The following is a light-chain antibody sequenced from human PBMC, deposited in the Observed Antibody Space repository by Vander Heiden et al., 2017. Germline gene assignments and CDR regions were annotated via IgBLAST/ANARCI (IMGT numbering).Light chain of an antibody. CDR1: PSLLHSSSNHNR. J-gene: IGKJ1*01. V-gene: IGKV4-1*01. CDR2: WAS. CDR3: QQYYTMPWT. Sequence: DIVMTQSPDSLAVSLGERATIHCTSTPSLLHSSSNHNRLACYQQKQGQHPQLHIYWASTRQAGVPDRFSGSGSGTDFTLTINSLQAEDVALYYCQQYYTMPWTFGQGTKVEIK.